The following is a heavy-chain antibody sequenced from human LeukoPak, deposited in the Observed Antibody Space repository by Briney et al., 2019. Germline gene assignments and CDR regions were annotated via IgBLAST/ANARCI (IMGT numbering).Heavy chain of an antibody. Sequence: GGSLRLSCAASGFTFSSYGMHRVRQAPGKGLEWVAVISYDGSNKYYADSVKGRFTISRDNSKNTLYLQMNSLRAEDTAVYYCAKDRLRYCSGGSCYSACDYWGQGTLVTVSS. V-gene: IGHV3-30*18. D-gene: IGHD2-15*01. CDR1: GFTFSSYG. CDR2: ISYDGSNK. CDR3: AKDRLRYCSGGSCYSACDY. J-gene: IGHJ4*02.